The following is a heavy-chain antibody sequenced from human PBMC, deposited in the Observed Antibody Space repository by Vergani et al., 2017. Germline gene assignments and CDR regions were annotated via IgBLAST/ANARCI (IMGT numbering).Heavy chain of an antibody. CDR1: GYTLSRYS. CDR3: ARDGLPWNSGRSWFDP. J-gene: IGHJ5*02. Sequence: QVQLVQSGSELKKPGASVKVSCKASGYTLSRYSIYWVRQAPGQGLEWMGWINPNSGGTHYAQRFQGRVTMTRDTSINTASMELSGLRSDDTAVYYCARDGLPWNSGRSWFDPWGQGTLVTVSS. D-gene: IGHD1-7*01. V-gene: IGHV1-2*02. CDR2: INPNSGGT.